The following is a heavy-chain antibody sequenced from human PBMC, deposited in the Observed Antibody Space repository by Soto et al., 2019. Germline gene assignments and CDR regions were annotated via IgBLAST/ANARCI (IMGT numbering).Heavy chain of an antibody. D-gene: IGHD2-8*01. CDR3: ARGTNGVSVLEHRHYYYYMDV. V-gene: IGHV4-34*01. J-gene: IGHJ6*03. CDR1: GGSFSGYY. CDR2: INHSGST. Sequence: PSETLSLTCAVYGGSFSGYYWSWIRQPPGKGLEWIGEINHSGSTNYNPSLKSRVTISVDTSKNQFSLKLSSVTAADTAVYYCARGTNGVSVLEHRHYYYYMDVWGKGTTVPVSS.